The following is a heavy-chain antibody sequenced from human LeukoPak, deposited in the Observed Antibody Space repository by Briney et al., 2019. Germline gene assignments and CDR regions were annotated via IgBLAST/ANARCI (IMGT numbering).Heavy chain of an antibody. CDR3: ARDPLYSSSSGYFDS. D-gene: IGHD6-6*01. J-gene: IGHJ4*02. CDR2: IIPIFGTA. V-gene: IGHV1-69*01. Sequence: ASGKVSCKASGGTFSSYAISWVRQAPGQGLEWMGGIIPIFGTANYAQKFQGRVTITADESTSTAYMELSSLRSEDTAVYYCARDPLYSSSSGYFDSWGQGTLVTVSS. CDR1: GGTFSSYA.